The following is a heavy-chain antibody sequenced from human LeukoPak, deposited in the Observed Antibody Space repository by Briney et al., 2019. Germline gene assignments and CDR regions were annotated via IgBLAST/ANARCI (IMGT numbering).Heavy chain of an antibody. J-gene: IGHJ4*02. CDR1: GFTFSNYD. V-gene: IGHV3-30*18. CDR2: ISYDGTNK. CDR3: AKDDRGNEGPFDY. Sequence: PGISLRLSCAASGFTFSNYDMHWVPQAPGKGLEWVTVISYDGTNKYYADSVKGRYTISRDNSKNTLHLQMNSLRAEDTAVYYCAKDDRGNEGPFDYWAREPWSPSP.